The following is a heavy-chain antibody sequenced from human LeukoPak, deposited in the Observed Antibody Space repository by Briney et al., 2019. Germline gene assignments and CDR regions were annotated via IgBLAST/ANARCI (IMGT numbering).Heavy chain of an antibody. CDR1: GYTFTSYD. CDR3: ARDSFNNYYYYYYMDV. Sequence: ASVKVSCKASGYTFTSYDINWVRQATGQGLEWMGWMNPNSGNTGYAQKFQGRVTMTRNTSISTAYMELSSLRSEDTAVYYCARDSFNNYYYYYYMDVWGQGTTVTVSS. D-gene: IGHD5-18*01. CDR2: MNPNSGNT. V-gene: IGHV1-8*01. J-gene: IGHJ6*03.